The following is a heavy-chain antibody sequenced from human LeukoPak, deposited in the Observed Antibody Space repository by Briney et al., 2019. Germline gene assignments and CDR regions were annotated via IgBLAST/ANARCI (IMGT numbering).Heavy chain of an antibody. CDR1: GDSVSGGSAG. CDR3: TGGGLVRGSLHWFDP. Sequence: SQTLSLTCAISGDSVSGGSAGWNWIRQSPSRGLEWLGRIYYRSKWYSDYAISVKSRITSNPDTSRNQFSLQLNSVTHDDTAVYFCTGGGLVRGSLHWFDPWGQGTLVTVSS. V-gene: IGHV6-1*01. CDR2: IYYRSKWYS. J-gene: IGHJ5*02. D-gene: IGHD3-10*01.